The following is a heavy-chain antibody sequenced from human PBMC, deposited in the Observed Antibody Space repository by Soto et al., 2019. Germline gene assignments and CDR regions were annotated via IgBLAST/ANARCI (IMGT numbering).Heavy chain of an antibody. J-gene: IGHJ4*02. Sequence: EVQLLDSGGGWVQPGGSLRLSCVASGFVFSDYAMSWVRQAPGKGLEWVSAISTGGSDTYYADSVKGRFTVSRVNSKNALYLRMNSLRAEDAAIYYCASVLIWCGSSSCYTEGFDSWGQGTLVTVSS. V-gene: IGHV3-23*01. CDR3: ASVLIWCGSSSCYTEGFDS. D-gene: IGHD2-2*01. CDR2: ISTGGSDT. CDR1: GFVFSDYA.